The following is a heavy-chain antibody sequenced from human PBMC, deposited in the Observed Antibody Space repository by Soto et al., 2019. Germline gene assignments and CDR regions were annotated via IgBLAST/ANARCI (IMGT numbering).Heavy chain of an antibody. D-gene: IGHD6-13*01. Sequence: GGSLRLSCAASGFTFSSYAMSWVRQAPGKGLEWISAVSGSGGTTYYADSVKGRFTSTRDNSKNTVYLKMNSLRAEDTAVYYCAKSIAAAGYYYYYGMDVWGQGTTVTVS. CDR1: GFTFSSYA. V-gene: IGHV3-23*01. CDR2: VSGSGGTT. J-gene: IGHJ6*02. CDR3: AKSIAAAGYYYYYGMDV.